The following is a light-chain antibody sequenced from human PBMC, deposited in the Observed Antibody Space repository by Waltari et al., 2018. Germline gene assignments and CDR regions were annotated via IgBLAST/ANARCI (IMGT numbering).Light chain of an antibody. Sequence: DIQMTQSPSSLSGSIGDRVTITCRASQAISHSLAWYPEKPGKVLKLLIYASSRLESWCPPRFSGSGSGTGYTLTISSLQAEDFATYYCQQYFRIPFTFGGGTKVDIK. CDR3: QQYFRIPFT. J-gene: IGKJ4*01. CDR1: QAISHS. V-gene: IGKV1-NL1*01. CDR2: ASS.